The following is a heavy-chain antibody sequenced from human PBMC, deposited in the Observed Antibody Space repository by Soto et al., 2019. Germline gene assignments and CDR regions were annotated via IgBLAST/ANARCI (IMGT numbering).Heavy chain of an antibody. CDR3: AKDLGIPPLGGYEPFDY. J-gene: IGHJ4*02. D-gene: IGHD5-12*01. CDR1: GYTLTELS. CDR2: FDPEDGET. V-gene: IGHV1-24*01. Sequence: ASVKVSCKVSGYTLTELSMHWVRQAPGKGLEWMGGFDPEDGETIYAQKFQGRVTMTEDTSTDTAYMELSSLRSEDTAVYYCAKDLGIPPLGGYEPFDYWGQGSLVIVSS.